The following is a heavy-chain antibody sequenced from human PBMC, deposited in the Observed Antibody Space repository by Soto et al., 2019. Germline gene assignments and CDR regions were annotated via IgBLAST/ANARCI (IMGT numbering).Heavy chain of an antibody. D-gene: IGHD3-3*01. V-gene: IGHV4-31*04. CDR3: ATWDLLRDPSFRI. CDR2: MFHSGSS. Sequence: QVRLQESGPGLVKPSQTLSLTCSVSGGSISSGDYYWTWIRQHPGKGLEWIAYMFHSGSSYYNPSLKSRVTISVDTSKNQFSLRLTSVTAADTAVYYCATWDLLRDPSFRIWGQGTMVTVSS. CDR1: GGSISSGDYY. J-gene: IGHJ3*02.